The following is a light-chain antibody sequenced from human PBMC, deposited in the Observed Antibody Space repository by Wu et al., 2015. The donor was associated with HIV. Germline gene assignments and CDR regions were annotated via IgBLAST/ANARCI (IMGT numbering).Light chain of an antibody. CDR2: AAS. CDR1: QGIDFY. V-gene: IGKV1-9*01. Sequence: DIQLTQSPSFLSASVGDRVTITCRVSQGIDFYLAWYQQKSGEAPQLLVYAASTLQSGVPSRFSGSGSGTEFTLTISSLQPEDFATYYCQQHKTYPPDFGQGTRVDIE. J-gene: IGKJ1*01. CDR3: QQHKTYPPD.